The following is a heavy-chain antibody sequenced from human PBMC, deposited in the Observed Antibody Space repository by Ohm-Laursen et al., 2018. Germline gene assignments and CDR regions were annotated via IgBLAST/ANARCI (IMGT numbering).Heavy chain of an antibody. Sequence: GSLRLSCSASGFTFTSYALSWVRQAPGKGLESVSTVTAGGDITYYADSVKGRFTISRDNSKKTLYLQMNSLRVEDTAVYYCAKELRSDNYFDFWGQGTLVTVSS. D-gene: IGHD3-3*01. J-gene: IGHJ4*02. CDR1: GFTFTSYA. V-gene: IGHV3-23*01. CDR3: AKELRSDNYFDF. CDR2: VTAGGDIT.